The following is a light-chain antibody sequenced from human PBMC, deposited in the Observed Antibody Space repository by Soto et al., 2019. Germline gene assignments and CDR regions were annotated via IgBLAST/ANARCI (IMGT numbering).Light chain of an antibody. Sequence: EVVLTQSPVTLSLSPGERATLSCRASQSISGSLAWYQQKPGQAPRLVIYGSSKRATGIPARFSGSGSGTDFTLTISSLEPEDFAVYYCQQRDGWLRTFGQGTKVEIK. CDR3: QQRDGWLRT. J-gene: IGKJ1*01. CDR1: QSISGS. CDR2: GSS. V-gene: IGKV3-11*01.